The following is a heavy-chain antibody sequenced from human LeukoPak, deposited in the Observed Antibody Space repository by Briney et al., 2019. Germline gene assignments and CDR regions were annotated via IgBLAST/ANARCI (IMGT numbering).Heavy chain of an antibody. V-gene: IGHV4-59*01. CDR1: GGSISSYY. CDR3: ARAREWSGTLGY. Sequence: SETLSLTCTVSGGSISSYYWSWIRQPPGKGLEWTGYIYYSGSTNYNPSLKSRVTISVDTSKNQFSLKLSSVTAADTAVYYCARAREWSGTLGYWGQGTLVTVSS. D-gene: IGHD3-3*01. CDR2: IYYSGST. J-gene: IGHJ4*02.